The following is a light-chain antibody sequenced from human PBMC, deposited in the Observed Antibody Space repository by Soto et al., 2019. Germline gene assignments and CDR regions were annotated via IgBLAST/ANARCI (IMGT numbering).Light chain of an antibody. CDR1: QSVSSNY. CDR2: GAS. Sequence: EIVLTQSPGTLSLSPGERATLSCRASQSVSSNYLAWYQHKPGQTPSPLIYGASSRATGIPDRFSGSGAGTDFTLTISRLETEDFAVDYCHQYGHSPCTFGKGTKVEVE. J-gene: IGKJ1*01. CDR3: HQYGHSPCT. V-gene: IGKV3-20*01.